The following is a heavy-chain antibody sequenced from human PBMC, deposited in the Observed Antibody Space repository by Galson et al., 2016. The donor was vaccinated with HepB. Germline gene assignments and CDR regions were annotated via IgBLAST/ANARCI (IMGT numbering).Heavy chain of an antibody. Sequence: GSNYYNPSLKSRVTISVDTSKNQFSLKLSSVTAADTAVYYCARRTRYDFWSGPRDYYAMDVWGQGTTVSVSS. CDR2: GSN. D-gene: IGHD3-3*01. CDR3: ARRTRYDFWSGPRDYYAMDV. V-gene: IGHV4-31*02. J-gene: IGHJ6*02.